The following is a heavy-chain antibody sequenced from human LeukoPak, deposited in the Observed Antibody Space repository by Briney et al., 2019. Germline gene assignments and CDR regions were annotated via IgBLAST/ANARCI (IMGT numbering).Heavy chain of an antibody. CDR3: AKSHGVVPAAPLKNYFDY. V-gene: IGHV3-23*01. CDR1: GFTFSSYA. Sequence: GGSLRLSCAASGFTFSSYAMSWVRQAPGKGLEWVSAISGSGGSTYYADSVKGRFTISRDNSKNTLYLQMNSLRAEDTAVYYCAKSHGVVPAAPLKNYFDYWGQGTLVTVSS. J-gene: IGHJ4*02. D-gene: IGHD2-2*01. CDR2: ISGSGGST.